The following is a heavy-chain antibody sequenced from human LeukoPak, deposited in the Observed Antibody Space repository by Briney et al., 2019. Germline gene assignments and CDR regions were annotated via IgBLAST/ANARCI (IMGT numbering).Heavy chain of an antibody. Sequence: GGSLRLSCAASGFTFSSYSMNWVRQAPGKGLEWVSSISSSSSYIYYADSVKGRFTISRDNAKNSLYLQMNSLRAEDTAMYDCARGGYCSSTRCSGYNWFDAWGKGTLVTVSS. CDR3: ARGGYCSSTRCSGYNWFDA. D-gene: IGHD2-2*01. V-gene: IGHV3-21*01. CDR2: ISSSSSYI. CDR1: GFTFSSYS. J-gene: IGHJ5*02.